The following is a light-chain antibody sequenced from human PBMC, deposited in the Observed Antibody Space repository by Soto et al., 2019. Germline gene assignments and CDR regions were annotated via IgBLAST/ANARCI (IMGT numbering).Light chain of an antibody. Sequence: QSALTQPASVSGSPGQSITISCTGTSSDVGGYNFVSWYQQHPGKAPKLMLYEVSNRPSGISDRFSGSKSGNTASLTISGLQAEDEADYHCSSYTSSSTVVFGGGTKLT. CDR2: EVS. CDR3: SSYTSSSTVV. V-gene: IGLV2-14*01. CDR1: SSDVGGYNF. J-gene: IGLJ2*01.